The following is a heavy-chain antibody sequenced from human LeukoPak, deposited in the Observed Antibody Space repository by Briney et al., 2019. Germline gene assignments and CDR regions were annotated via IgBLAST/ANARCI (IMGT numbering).Heavy chain of an antibody. V-gene: IGHV1-69*13. CDR3: ARGGRDCGGDCYVAAFDI. D-gene: IGHD2-21*02. CDR1: GGTFSSYA. J-gene: IGHJ3*02. CDR2: IIPIFGTA. Sequence: SVKVSCKASGGTFSSYAISWVRQAPGQGLEWMGGIIPIFGTANYAQKLQGRVTITADESTSTAYMELSSLRSEDTAVYYCARGGRDCGGDCYVAAFDIWGQGTMVTVSS.